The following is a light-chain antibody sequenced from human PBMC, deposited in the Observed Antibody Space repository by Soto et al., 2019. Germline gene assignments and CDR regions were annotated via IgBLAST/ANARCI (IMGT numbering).Light chain of an antibody. Sequence: EIVLTQSPGTLSLSPGERATLSCRASQSVSNSYLAWYQQKPGQRPKLLIYGASSRATGIPDRFSGSGSGTDFTLTISRLEPEDFAVYYCQQYAGSPSTFGQGTKVDIK. V-gene: IGKV3-20*01. CDR3: QQYAGSPST. J-gene: IGKJ1*01. CDR2: GAS. CDR1: QSVSNSY.